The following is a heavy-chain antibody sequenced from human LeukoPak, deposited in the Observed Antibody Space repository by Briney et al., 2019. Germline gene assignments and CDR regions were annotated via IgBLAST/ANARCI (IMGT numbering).Heavy chain of an antibody. D-gene: IGHD6-13*01. CDR1: GASISRGSHY. CDR3: ARVYYSSSYDYWYFDL. V-gene: IGHV4-61*02. CDR2: IYTIGNT. Sequence: SETLSLTCTVSGASISRGSHYWSWIRQPAGKGLEWIGRIYTIGNTNYNPSLKSRVTISVDTSKNQFSLKLSSVTAADTAVYYCARVYYSSSYDYWYFDLWGRGTLVTVSS. J-gene: IGHJ2*01.